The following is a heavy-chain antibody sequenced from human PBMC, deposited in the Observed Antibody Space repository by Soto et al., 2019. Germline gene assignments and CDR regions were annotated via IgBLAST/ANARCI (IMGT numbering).Heavy chain of an antibody. CDR2: ISAYNGNT. Sequence: ASVKVSCKASGYTFTSYGISWVRQAPGQGLEWMGWISAYNGNTNYAQKLQGRVTMTTDTSTSTAYMELRSLRSDDTAVYYCARGHSSSWSPGRNYYYYGMDVWGQGTTVTSP. CDR3: ARGHSSSWSPGRNYYYYGMDV. CDR1: GYTFTSYG. D-gene: IGHD6-13*01. V-gene: IGHV1-18*01. J-gene: IGHJ6*02.